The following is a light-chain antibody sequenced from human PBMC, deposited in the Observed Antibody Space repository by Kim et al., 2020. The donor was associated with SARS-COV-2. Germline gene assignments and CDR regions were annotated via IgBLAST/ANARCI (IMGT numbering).Light chain of an antibody. Sequence: DIQMTQSPSSLSASVGDRLTITCRASQSIDTYLNWYQQKPGKAPKLLINAASSLQSGVPSRFSGSGSGTYFTLTISSLRPEDFATYFCQQSHTTPLTFGGGTKVDIK. CDR2: AAS. V-gene: IGKV1-39*01. CDR1: QSIDTY. CDR3: QQSHTTPLT. J-gene: IGKJ4*01.